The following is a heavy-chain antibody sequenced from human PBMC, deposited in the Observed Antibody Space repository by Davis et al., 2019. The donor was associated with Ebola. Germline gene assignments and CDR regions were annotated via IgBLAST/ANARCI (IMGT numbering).Heavy chain of an antibody. CDR3: ARDISSTRWGEPEIDY. CDR1: GYTFTGYY. D-gene: IGHD1-26*01. V-gene: IGHV1-2*02. CDR2: INPNSGGT. Sequence: ASVQVSCKASGYTFTGYYMHWVRQAPGQGLEWMGWINPNSGGTNYAQKFQGRVTMTRDTSISTAYMELSRLRSDDTAVYYCARDISSTRWGEPEIDYWGQGTLVTVSS. J-gene: IGHJ4*02.